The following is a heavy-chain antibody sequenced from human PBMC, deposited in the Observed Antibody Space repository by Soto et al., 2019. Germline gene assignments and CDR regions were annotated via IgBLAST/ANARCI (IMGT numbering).Heavy chain of an antibody. CDR1: GFTFSSYG. D-gene: IGHD3-9*01. Sequence: GGSLRLSCAASGFTFSSYGMHWVRQAPGKGLEWVAVISYDGSNKYYADSVKGRFTISRDNSKNTLYLQMNSLRAEDTAVYYCAKARSDYDILTGYIYYYYMDVWGKGTTVTVSS. V-gene: IGHV3-30*18. CDR2: ISYDGSNK. J-gene: IGHJ6*03. CDR3: AKARSDYDILTGYIYYYYMDV.